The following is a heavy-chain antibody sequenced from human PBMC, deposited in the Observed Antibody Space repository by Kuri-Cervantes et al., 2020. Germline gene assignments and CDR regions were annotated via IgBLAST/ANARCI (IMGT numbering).Heavy chain of an antibody. CDR2: INPNSGGT. CDR3: ARDRVVPAADAFISRGRGGMDV. D-gene: IGHD2-2*01. V-gene: IGHV1-2*06. Sequence: ASVKVSCKASGYTFTGYYMHWVRQAPGQGLEWMGRINPNSGGTNYAQKFQGRVTMTRDASISTAYMELSRLRSDDTAVYYCARDRVVPAADAFISRGRGGMDVWGQGTTVTVSS. J-gene: IGHJ6*02. CDR1: GYTFTGYY.